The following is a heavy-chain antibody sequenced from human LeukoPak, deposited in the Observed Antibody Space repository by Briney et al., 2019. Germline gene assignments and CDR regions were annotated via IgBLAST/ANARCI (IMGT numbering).Heavy chain of an antibody. D-gene: IGHD3-22*01. CDR1: GLTFTSYD. Sequence: ASVKVSCKASGLTFTSYDINWVGQATGQGLEWMGWMNPNSGNTGYAQKFQGRVTRSRNTSISTAYIELSNLRSHDPAVYCGARLRDSYFDDYWGQGTLVTVSS. CDR2: MNPNSGNT. CDR3: ARLRDSYFDDY. J-gene: IGHJ4*02. V-gene: IGHV1-8*01.